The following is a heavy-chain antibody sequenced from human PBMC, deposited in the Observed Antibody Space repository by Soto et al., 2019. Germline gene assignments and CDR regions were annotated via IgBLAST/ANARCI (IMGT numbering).Heavy chain of an antibody. CDR2: IYYSVST. J-gene: IGHJ6*02. V-gene: IGHV4-31*03. CDR3: ARSPNYYYYGFDV. CDR1: GGSVSSGAYY. Sequence: SETLSLTCTLSGGSVSSGAYYWTGFRQRPGKGREWIGYIYYSVSTYYSPSIKSRLSISVDTSKSQVSLTLTYVTAADAAVYYCARSPNYYYYGFDVWGQGTTVTVSS.